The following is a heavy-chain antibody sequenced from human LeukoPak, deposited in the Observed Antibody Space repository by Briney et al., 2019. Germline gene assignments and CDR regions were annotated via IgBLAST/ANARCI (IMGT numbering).Heavy chain of an antibody. Sequence: SETLSLTCAAPGGSISSGGYSWSWIRQPPGKGLEWIGYIYHSGSTYYNPFLKSRVTISVDRSKNQFSLKLSSVTAADTAVYYCARALGSYLDYWGQGTLVTVSS. CDR1: GGSISSGGYS. CDR3: ARALGSYLDY. V-gene: IGHV4-30-2*01. CDR2: IYHSGST. J-gene: IGHJ4*02.